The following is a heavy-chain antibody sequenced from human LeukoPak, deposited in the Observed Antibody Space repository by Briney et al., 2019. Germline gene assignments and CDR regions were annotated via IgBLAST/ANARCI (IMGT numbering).Heavy chain of an antibody. D-gene: IGHD6-19*01. V-gene: IGHV4-39*01. CDR1: GDSISSSSYY. CDR3: ARHCGSGCVSGMDV. J-gene: IGHJ6*02. CDR2: IYYSGST. Sequence: SETLSLNCTVSGDSISSSSYYWGWIRQPPGKGLEWIGSIYYSGSTYYNPSLKSRVTLSVDTSKNQFSLKLSSVTAADTAVYYCARHCGSGCVSGMDVWGQGTTVTVSS.